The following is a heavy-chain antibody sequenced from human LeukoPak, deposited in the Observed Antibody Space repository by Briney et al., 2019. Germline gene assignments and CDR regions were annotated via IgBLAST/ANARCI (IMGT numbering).Heavy chain of an antibody. J-gene: IGHJ4*02. CDR2: ITHGGDST. CDR1: GFTFSTYA. Sequence: SGGSLRVSCAASGFTFSTYAMTWVRQAPGKGLEWVSSITHGGDSTYYANSVKGRFTVSRDNSKNTLSLQMNSLRAEDTAFYYCARGRIHSSGWDLDSWGQGTLVTVSS. V-gene: IGHV3-23*01. CDR3: ARGRIHSSGWDLDS. D-gene: IGHD6-19*01.